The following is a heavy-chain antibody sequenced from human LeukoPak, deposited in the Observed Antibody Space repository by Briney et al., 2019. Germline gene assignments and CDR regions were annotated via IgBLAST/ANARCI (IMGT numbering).Heavy chain of an antibody. CDR2: INHSGST. CDR3: ARVWSSSWSFFDY. J-gene: IGHJ4*02. Sequence: SETLSLTCAVYGGSFSGYYWSWIRQPPGKGLEWSGEINHSGSTNYNPSLKSRVTISVDTSKNQFSLKLSSVTAADTAVYYCARVWSSSWSFFDYWGQGTLVTVSS. V-gene: IGHV4-34*01. D-gene: IGHD6-13*01. CDR1: GGSFSGYY.